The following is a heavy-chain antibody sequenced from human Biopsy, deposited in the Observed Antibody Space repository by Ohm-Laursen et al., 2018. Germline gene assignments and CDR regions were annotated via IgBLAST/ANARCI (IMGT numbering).Heavy chain of an antibody. CDR2: IYYSGST. V-gene: IGHV4-39*01. CDR3: ARQEFATSPLDY. J-gene: IGHJ4*02. CDR1: GGSISRSSYY. D-gene: IGHD3-10*01. Sequence: TLSLTCIVTGGSISRSSYYWDWIRQPPGKGLEWIGSIYYSGSTYYNPSLKSRVTISADRSKNQFSLKLPSVTAADTAMYYCARQEFATSPLDYWGQGSLVTVSS.